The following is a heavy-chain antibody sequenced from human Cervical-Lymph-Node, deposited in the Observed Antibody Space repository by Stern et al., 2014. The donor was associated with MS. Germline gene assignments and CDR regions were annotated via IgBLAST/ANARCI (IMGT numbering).Heavy chain of an antibody. CDR1: GYTFTGYY. CDR2: SNPSGGST. V-gene: IGHV1-46*01. Sequence: VQLVESGAEVKKPGVSVKVSCKASGYTFTGYYMHWVRQAPVQGLEWMGVSNPSGGSTTYAQKFQGRVTMTRDTSTSTVYMELSSLRSEDTAVYYCARVAAQAFDYWGQGTLVTVSS. J-gene: IGHJ4*02. D-gene: IGHD6-25*01. CDR3: ARVAAQAFDY.